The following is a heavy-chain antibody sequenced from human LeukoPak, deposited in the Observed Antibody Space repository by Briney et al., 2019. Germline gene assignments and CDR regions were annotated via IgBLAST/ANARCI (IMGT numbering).Heavy chain of an antibody. J-gene: IGHJ6*03. Sequence: GGSLRLSCAASGFTFSDYYMSWIRQAPGKGREWVSYISSSGSTIYYADSVKGRFTISGDNSKNTLYLQMNSLRAEDTAVYYCAKDGGGGSKDYYYMGVWGKGTTVTISS. CDR2: ISSSGSTI. V-gene: IGHV3-11*01. D-gene: IGHD2-15*01. CDR1: GFTFSDYY. CDR3: AKDGGGGSKDYYYMGV.